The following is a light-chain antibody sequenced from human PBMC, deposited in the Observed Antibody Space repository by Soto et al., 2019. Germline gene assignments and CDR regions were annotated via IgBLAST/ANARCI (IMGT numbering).Light chain of an antibody. CDR1: SSDVGGYNY. CDR3: SSYTSSSTV. Sequence: QSALTQPASVSGSPGQSITISCTGTSSDVGGYNYVSWYQQHPGKAPKLMIYEVSNRPSGVSNRFSGSKSGNTASLTISGLQADDEADYYSSSYTSSSTVFGGGTKLTVL. V-gene: IGLV2-14*01. CDR2: EVS. J-gene: IGLJ3*02.